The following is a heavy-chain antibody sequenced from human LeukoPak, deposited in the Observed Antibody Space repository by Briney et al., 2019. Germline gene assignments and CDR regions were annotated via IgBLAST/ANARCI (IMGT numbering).Heavy chain of an antibody. Sequence: SETLSLTCTVSGGSISSGGYYWSWIRQHPGKGLEWIGYIYYSGSTYYNPSLKSRVTISVDTSKNQFSLKLSSVTAADTAVHYCARGLRLGELSSTNWFDPWGQGTLVTVSS. V-gene: IGHV4-31*03. CDR3: ARGLRLGELSSTNWFDP. CDR1: GGSISSGGYY. CDR2: IYYSGST. D-gene: IGHD3-16*02. J-gene: IGHJ5*02.